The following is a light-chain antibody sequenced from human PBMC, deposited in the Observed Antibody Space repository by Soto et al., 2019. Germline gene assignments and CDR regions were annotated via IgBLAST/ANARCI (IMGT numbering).Light chain of an antibody. V-gene: IGKV3-15*01. CDR2: GAS. Sequence: LVMTQSPAXLSLSPGXRATLSXRASLRVXSNLAWYQQKPGQAPRLLIYGASTRATGIPARFSGSGSGTEFTLTISSLQSEDFAVYYCQQYNDWPRTFGQGTKVEIK. J-gene: IGKJ1*01. CDR3: QQYNDWPRT. CDR1: LRVXSN.